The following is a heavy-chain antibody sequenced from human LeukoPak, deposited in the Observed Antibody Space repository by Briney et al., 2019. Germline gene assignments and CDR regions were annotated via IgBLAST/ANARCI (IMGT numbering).Heavy chain of an antibody. CDR2: ISSSSSYI. Sequence: GGSLRLSCAASGFTFSTYGMNWVRQAPGKGLEWVSSISSSSSYIYYADSVKGRFTISRYNAKNSLYLQLNSLRAEDTAVYYCARVGCSSTNCYDFDYWGQGTLVTVSS. CDR1: GFTFSTYG. D-gene: IGHD2-2*01. J-gene: IGHJ4*02. CDR3: ARVGCSSTNCYDFDY. V-gene: IGHV3-21*01.